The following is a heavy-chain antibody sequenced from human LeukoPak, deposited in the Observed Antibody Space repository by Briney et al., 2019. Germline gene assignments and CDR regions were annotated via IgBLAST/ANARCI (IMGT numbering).Heavy chain of an antibody. J-gene: IGHJ5*02. CDR3: ARGRRLLWFGELLSPNWFDP. CDR1: GYSISTDYY. D-gene: IGHD3-10*01. Sequence: PSETLSLTCTVSGYSISTDYYWGWIRQPPGKGLEWIGEINHSGSTNYNPSLKSRVTISVDTSKNQFSLKLSSVTAADTAVYYCARGRRLLWFGELLSPNWFDPWGQGTLVTVSS. CDR2: INHSGST. V-gene: IGHV4-38-2*02.